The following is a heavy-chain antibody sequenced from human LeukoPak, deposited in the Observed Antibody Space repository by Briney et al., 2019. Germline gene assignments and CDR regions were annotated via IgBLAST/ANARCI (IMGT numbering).Heavy chain of an antibody. V-gene: IGHV3-11*01. CDR3: ASVVGWYDYYYGMDV. J-gene: IGHJ6*02. CDR2: ISSSGSTI. CDR1: GFTFSDYY. Sequence: GGSLRLSCAASGFTFSDYYMSWIRQAPGKGLEWVSYISSSGSTIYYADSVKGRFTISRDNATNSLYLQMNSLRAEDTAVYYCASVVGWYDYYYGMDVWGQGTTVTVSS. D-gene: IGHD1-26*01.